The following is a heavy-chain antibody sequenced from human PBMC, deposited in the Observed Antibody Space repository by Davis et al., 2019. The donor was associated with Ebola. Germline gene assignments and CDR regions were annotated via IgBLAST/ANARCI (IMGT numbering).Heavy chain of an antibody. Sequence: GESLKISCAASGFTFSRYWMSWVRQAPGKGLEWVANIKQDGSEKYYVDSVKGRFTISRDNAKNSLYLQMNSLRAEDTAVYYCARETMGGITIFGKGYWGQGTLVTVSS. CDR2: IKQDGSEK. J-gene: IGHJ4*02. CDR3: ARETMGGITIFGKGY. CDR1: GFTFSRYW. D-gene: IGHD3-3*01. V-gene: IGHV3-7*03.